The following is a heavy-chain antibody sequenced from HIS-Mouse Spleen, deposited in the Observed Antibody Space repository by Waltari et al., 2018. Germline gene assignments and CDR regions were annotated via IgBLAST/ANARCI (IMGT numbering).Heavy chain of an antibody. CDR1: GGSFSGYY. CDR2: INHSGST. CDR3: ARDVVVVAATRHDYYYYGMDV. V-gene: IGHV4-34*01. D-gene: IGHD2-15*01. Sequence: QVQLQQWGAGLLKPSETLSLTCAVYGGSFSGYYWSWIRQPPGKGRGWIGEINHSGSTNYNPSLKSRVTISVDTSKNQFSLKLSSVTAADTAVYYCARDVVVVAATRHDYYYYGMDVWGQGTTVTVSS. J-gene: IGHJ6*02.